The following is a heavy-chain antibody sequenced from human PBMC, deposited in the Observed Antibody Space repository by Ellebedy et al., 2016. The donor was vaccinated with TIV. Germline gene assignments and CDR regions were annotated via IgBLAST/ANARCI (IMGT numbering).Heavy chain of an antibody. Sequence: AASVKVSCKASGYAFSSNGFTWVRQAPGQGLEWMGWVSSHNGNTNSAQKLQGRVIMTTDTVTRTAYMELRSLTSDDTAVYYCARGDDFWSGYYNWGQGTLVIVSS. CDR1: GYAFSSNG. V-gene: IGHV1-18*01. J-gene: IGHJ4*02. CDR3: ARGDDFWSGYYN. CDR2: VSSHNGNT. D-gene: IGHD3-3*01.